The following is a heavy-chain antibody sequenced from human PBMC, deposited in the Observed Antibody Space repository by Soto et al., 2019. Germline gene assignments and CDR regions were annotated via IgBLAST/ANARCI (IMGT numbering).Heavy chain of an antibody. Sequence: QVQLVQSGAEVKKPGASVKVSCKASGYTFTSYYMHWVRQAPGQGLEWMGIINPSGGSISYAQKFQGRVTMTRDTSTSAVYMELSSLRSEDTAVYYCARVVYSGYDTFDYWGQGTLVTVSS. CDR2: INPSGGSI. CDR1: GYTFTSYY. J-gene: IGHJ4*02. CDR3: ARVVYSGYDTFDY. V-gene: IGHV1-46*03. D-gene: IGHD5-12*01.